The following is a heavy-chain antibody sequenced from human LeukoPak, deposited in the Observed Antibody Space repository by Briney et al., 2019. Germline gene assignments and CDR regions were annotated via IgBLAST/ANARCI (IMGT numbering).Heavy chain of an antibody. J-gene: IGHJ4*02. V-gene: IGHV1-8*03. Sequence: ASVKVSCKASGYTFTSYDINWVRQATGQGLEWMGWMNPNSGNTGYAQKFQGRVTITRNTSISTAYMELSSLRSEDTAVYYCARGRDIVVVTAFYYFDYWGQGTLVTVSS. CDR3: ARGRDIVVVTAFYYFDY. CDR2: MNPNSGNT. D-gene: IGHD2-21*02. CDR1: GYTFTSYD.